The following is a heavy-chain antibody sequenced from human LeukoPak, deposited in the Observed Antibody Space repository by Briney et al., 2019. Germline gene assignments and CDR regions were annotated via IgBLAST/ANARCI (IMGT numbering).Heavy chain of an antibody. CDR2: ITSSSSTI. D-gene: IGHD4-23*01. CDR3: ERDRPVSDYGGNGGAFCDY. CDR1: GFTFSSYN. J-gene: IGHJ4*02. V-gene: IGHV3-48*02. Sequence: GGSLRLSCVASGFTFSSYNMNWVRQAPGKGLEWVSYITSSSSTIYYADSVKGRFTISRDNAKNSLYLQMNSLRDEDTAVYYCERDRPVSDYGGNGGAFCDYWGQGTLVTVSS.